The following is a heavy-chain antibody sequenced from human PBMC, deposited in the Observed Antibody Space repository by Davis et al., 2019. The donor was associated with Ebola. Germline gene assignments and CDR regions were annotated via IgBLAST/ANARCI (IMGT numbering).Heavy chain of an antibody. CDR2: ISYDGSNK. Sequence: LSLTCAASGFTFSSYGMHWVRQAPGKGLEWVAVISYDGSNKYYADSVKGRFTISRDNSKNTLYLQMNSLRAEDTAVYYCAKDQGYSYGYVRYYYGMDVWGQGTTVTVSS. CDR3: AKDQGYSYGYVRYYYGMDV. J-gene: IGHJ6*02. V-gene: IGHV3-30*18. CDR1: GFTFSSYG. D-gene: IGHD5-18*01.